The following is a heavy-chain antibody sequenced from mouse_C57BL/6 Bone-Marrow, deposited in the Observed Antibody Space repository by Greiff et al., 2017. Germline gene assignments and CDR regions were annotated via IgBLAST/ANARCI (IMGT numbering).Heavy chain of an antibody. CDR3: GRRWVYYGSSSWFAY. CDR1: GYTFTDHI. D-gene: IGHD1-1*01. Sequence: QVQLQQSGAELASPGASVTLSCKASGYTFTDHIMNWVKKRPGQGLEWIGRIYPVSGETNYNQKFMGKATFSVDRSSSTVYMVLNSLTSEVPAVYYCGRRWVYYGSSSWFAYWGEGTRVTVSA. J-gene: IGHJ3*01. CDR2: IYPVSGET. V-gene: IGHV1-11*01.